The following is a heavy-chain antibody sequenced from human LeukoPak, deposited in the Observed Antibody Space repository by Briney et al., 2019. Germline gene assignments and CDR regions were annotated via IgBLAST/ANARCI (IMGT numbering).Heavy chain of an antibody. V-gene: IGHV4-39*07. CDR3: ARDRRGYGFGYYYYYMDV. Sequence: PSETLSLTCTVSGGSISSYYWGWIRQPPGKGLEWIGSIHYSGSTYNNPSLNSRVTISVDMSKNQFSLKLSSVTAADTAVYYCARDRRGYGFGYYYYYMDVWGKGTTVTVSS. CDR2: IHYSGST. J-gene: IGHJ6*03. D-gene: IGHD5-12*01. CDR1: GGSISSYY.